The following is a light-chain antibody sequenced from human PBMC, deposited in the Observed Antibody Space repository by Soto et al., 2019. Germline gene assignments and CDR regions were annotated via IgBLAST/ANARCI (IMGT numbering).Light chain of an antibody. J-gene: IGKJ1*01. CDR1: QSVTTNY. Sequence: EIVLTQSPGTLSLSPGERATLSCRASQSVTTNYLAWYQQKPGQAPRLLIYGASSRTTGIPDRFSGSASGTDFTLTISRLEPEDFAVYYCQQYGSSPPTFGQGTKVEIK. V-gene: IGKV3-20*01. CDR2: GAS. CDR3: QQYGSSPPT.